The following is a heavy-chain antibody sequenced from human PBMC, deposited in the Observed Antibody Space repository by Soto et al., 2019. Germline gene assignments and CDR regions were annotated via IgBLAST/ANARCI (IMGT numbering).Heavy chain of an antibody. Sequence: GGSLRLSCAASGFTFSDYYMTWIRQAPGKGLEWISYISRSGSTIYYADSVKGRFTISRDNAKNSLYLQMNSLRAEDTAVYYCATRGYDSSGYYHLYYFDYWGQGTLVTVSS. D-gene: IGHD3-22*01. CDR2: ISRSGSTI. CDR1: GFTFSDYY. V-gene: IGHV3-11*01. J-gene: IGHJ4*02. CDR3: ATRGYDSSGYYHLYYFDY.